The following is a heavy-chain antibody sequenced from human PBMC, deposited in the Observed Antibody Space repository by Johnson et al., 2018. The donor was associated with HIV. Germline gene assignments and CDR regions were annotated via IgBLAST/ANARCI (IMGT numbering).Heavy chain of an antibody. V-gene: IGHV3-64*01. CDR3: ARDLGGHAFDI. D-gene: IGHD3-16*01. CDR1: GFTFSSYA. Sequence: VQLVESGGGLVQPGGSLRLSCAASGFTFSSYAMHWVRQAPGKGLEYVSAISSNGGSTYYANSVKGRFTIYRDNSKNTLYLQRGSLRAEDMAVYYCARDLGGHAFDIWGQGTMVTVSS. CDR2: ISSNGGST. J-gene: IGHJ3*02.